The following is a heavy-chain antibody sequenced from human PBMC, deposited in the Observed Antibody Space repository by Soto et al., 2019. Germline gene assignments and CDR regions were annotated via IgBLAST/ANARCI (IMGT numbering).Heavy chain of an antibody. Sequence: GGSLRLSCVGSGFTFSNYKMNWVRQAPGQGLEWVSSISGSSTYIYYADSVRGRFTTSRDNAKNSVHLQMNSVRVEDTAVYLCAREELPPGTSFNSWFDPWGQGTLVTVSS. CDR2: ISGSSTYI. CDR1: GFTFSNYK. D-gene: IGHD1-1*01. J-gene: IGHJ5*02. V-gene: IGHV3-21*01. CDR3: AREELPPGTSFNSWFDP.